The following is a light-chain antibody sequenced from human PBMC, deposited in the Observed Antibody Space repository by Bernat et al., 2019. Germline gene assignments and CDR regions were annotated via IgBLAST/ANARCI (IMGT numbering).Light chain of an antibody. J-gene: IGKJ2*01. CDR3: HQYGSLPFT. Sequence: DTLLTQSPGTLSLSPGERATLSCRASRSLNSNYLAWFQHKPGQPPRLLIYGASSRASAVPDRFTGSGSETDFTLTLDRLEPEDSAVYYCHQYGSLPFTFGQGTKLEIQ. CDR1: RSLNSNY. CDR2: GAS. V-gene: IGKV3-20*01.